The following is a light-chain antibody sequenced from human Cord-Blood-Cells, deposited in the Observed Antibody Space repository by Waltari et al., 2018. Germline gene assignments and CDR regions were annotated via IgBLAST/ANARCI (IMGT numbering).Light chain of an antibody. CDR2: EGS. Sequence: QSALTQPASVSGSPGQSITISCTGTSRDVGSYNLVSWYQQHPGKATKLMIYEGSKRPSGGSNRVAGSKAGNTASRTIAGVKAEDEADYYCCSYAGSSRVCGGGTKLTVL. J-gene: IGLJ3*02. CDR1: SRDVGSYNL. V-gene: IGLV2-23*01. CDR3: CSYAGSSRV.